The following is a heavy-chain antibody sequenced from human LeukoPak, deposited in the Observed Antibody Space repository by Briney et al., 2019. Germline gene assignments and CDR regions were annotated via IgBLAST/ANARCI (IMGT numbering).Heavy chain of an antibody. V-gene: IGHV4-4*07. CDR2: IYSSGST. CDR3: AKVDRNYNGHAFDI. Sequence: SETLSLACSVSGGSISSDYWSWLRQPAGKGLEWIGRIYSSGSTNYNPSLKSRVTMSLDTSKNQFSLNLSSVTAADTAVYYCAKVDRNYNGHAFDIWGQGTMVTVS. D-gene: IGHD1-14*01. CDR1: GGSISSDY. J-gene: IGHJ3*02.